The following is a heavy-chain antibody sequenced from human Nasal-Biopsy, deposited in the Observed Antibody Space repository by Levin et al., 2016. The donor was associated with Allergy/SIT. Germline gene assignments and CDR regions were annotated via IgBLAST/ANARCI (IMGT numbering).Heavy chain of an antibody. D-gene: IGHD2-8*01. CDR2: IDYNGHRT. Sequence: GESLKISCAASGFVFDNYAMSWVRQVPGKGLEWVADIDYNGHRTSYGDSVEGRFTISRDNAKNSLYLQMNSLRAEDTALYFCATVVRYAGTYSPYFHSWGQGTLVSVSS. CDR1: GFVFDNYA. J-gene: IGHJ4*02. V-gene: IGHV3-20*04. CDR3: ATVVRYAGTYSPYFHS.